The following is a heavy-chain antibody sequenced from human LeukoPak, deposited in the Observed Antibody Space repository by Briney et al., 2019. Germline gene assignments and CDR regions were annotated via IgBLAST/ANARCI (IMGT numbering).Heavy chain of an antibody. CDR2: IYYSGST. CDR3: ARVRYGSGSYYFDY. J-gene: IGHJ4*02. V-gene: IGHV4-59*01. D-gene: IGHD3-10*01. CDR1: GGSISSYY. Sequence: SETLSLTCTVSGGSISSYYWSWIRQPPGKGLEWIGYIYYSGSTDYNPSLKSRVTISVDTSKNQFSLKLSSVTAADTAVYYCARVRYGSGSYYFDYWGQGTLVTVSS.